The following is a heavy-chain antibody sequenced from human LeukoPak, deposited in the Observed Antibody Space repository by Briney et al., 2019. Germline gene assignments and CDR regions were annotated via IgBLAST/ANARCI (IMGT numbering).Heavy chain of an antibody. CDR1: GYTFTSYY. CDR2: INPSGGST. J-gene: IGHJ4*02. V-gene: IGHV1-46*01. D-gene: IGHD3-10*01. CDR3: ARDVTMVRGVIQYYFDY. Sequence: ASVNVSCKASGYTFTSYYMHWVRQAPGQGLEWMGIINPSGGSTSYAQKFQGRVTMTRDTSTSTVYMELSSLRSEDTAVYYCARDVTMVRGVIQYYFDYWGQGTLVTVSS.